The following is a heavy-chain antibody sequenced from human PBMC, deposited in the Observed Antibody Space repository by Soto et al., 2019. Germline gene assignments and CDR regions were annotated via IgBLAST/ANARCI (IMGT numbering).Heavy chain of an antibody. CDR3: ARGPLERWPQPYYYYGMDV. CDR2: IIPIFGTA. D-gene: IGHD1-1*01. V-gene: IGHV1-69*01. J-gene: IGHJ6*02. Sequence: QVQLVQSGAEVKKPGSSVKVSCKASGGTFSSYAISWVRQAPGQGLEWMGGIIPIFGTANYAQKFQGRVTITADESTSTAYMELSSLRSEDTAVYYCARGPLERWPQPYYYYGMDVWGQGTTVTVSS. CDR1: GGTFSSYA.